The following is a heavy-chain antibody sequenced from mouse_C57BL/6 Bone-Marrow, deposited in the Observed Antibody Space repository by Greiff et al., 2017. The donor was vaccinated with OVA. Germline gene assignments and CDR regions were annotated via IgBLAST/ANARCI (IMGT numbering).Heavy chain of an antibody. CDR1: GYTFTSYW. D-gene: IGHD1-1*01. CDR3: ARRGLYYIYYFDY. V-gene: IGHV1-64*01. CDR2: IHPNSGST. Sequence: QVQLQQPGAELVKPGASVKLSCKASGYTFTSYWMHWVKQRPGQGLEWIGMIHPNSGSTNYNEKFKSKATLTVDKSSSTAYMQLSSLTSEDSAVYYCARRGLYYIYYFDYWGQGTTLTVSS. J-gene: IGHJ2*01.